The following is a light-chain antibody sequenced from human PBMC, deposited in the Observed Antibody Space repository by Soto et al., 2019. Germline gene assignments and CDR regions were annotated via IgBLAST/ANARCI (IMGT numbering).Light chain of an antibody. Sequence: DIQMTQSPSTLSSSVGDRVTITCRASQSISTWLAWYQQKPGRAPNLLIYDASTLQSGVPSRVSGSGSGTELTLTITSLQPDDFATYYCQQYNSSPTFGQGTKVE. CDR3: QQYNSSPT. J-gene: IGKJ1*01. CDR2: DAS. V-gene: IGKV1-5*01. CDR1: QSISTW.